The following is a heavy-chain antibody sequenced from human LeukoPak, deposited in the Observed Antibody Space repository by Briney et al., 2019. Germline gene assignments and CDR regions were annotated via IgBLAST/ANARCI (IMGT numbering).Heavy chain of an antibody. D-gene: IGHD3-10*01. Sequence: GASVKVSCKVSGYTLTELSMHWVRQAPGKGLEWMGGFDPEDGETIYAQKFQGRVTMTEDTSTDTAYMELSSLRSEDTAVYYCATDHEGNGSPWFGELYNYWGQGTLVTVSS. V-gene: IGHV1-24*01. CDR2: FDPEDGET. J-gene: IGHJ4*02. CDR3: ATDHEGNGSPWFGELYNY. CDR1: GYTLTELS.